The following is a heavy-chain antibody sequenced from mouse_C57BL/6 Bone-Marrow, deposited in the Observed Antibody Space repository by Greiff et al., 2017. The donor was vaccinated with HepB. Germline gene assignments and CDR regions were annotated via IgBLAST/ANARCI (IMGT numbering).Heavy chain of an antibody. D-gene: IGHD4-1*01. CDR2: IDPSDSYT. CDR3: ASTAGLGPFAY. J-gene: IGHJ3*01. V-gene: IGHV1-50*01. CDR1: GYTFTSYW. Sequence: QVQLQQPGAELVKPGASVKLSCKASGYTFTSYWMQWVKQRPGQGLEWIGEIDPSDSYTNYNQKFKGKATLTVDTSSSTAYMQLSSLTSEDSAVYYCASTAGLGPFAYWGQGTLVTVSA.